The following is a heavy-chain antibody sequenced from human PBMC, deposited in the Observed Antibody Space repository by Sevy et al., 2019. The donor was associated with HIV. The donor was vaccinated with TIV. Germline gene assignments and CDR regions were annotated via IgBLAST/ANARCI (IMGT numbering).Heavy chain of an antibody. Sequence: GGSLRLSYAASGFTFSSYSMIWVRQAPGKGLEWVSYISSSSSTIYYADSVKGRFTISRDNAKNSLYLQMNSLRDEDTAVYYCARTKGPYSSSWYYFDYWGQGTLVTVSS. D-gene: IGHD6-13*01. V-gene: IGHV3-48*02. J-gene: IGHJ4*02. CDR3: ARTKGPYSSSWYYFDY. CDR2: ISSSSSTI. CDR1: GFTFSSYS.